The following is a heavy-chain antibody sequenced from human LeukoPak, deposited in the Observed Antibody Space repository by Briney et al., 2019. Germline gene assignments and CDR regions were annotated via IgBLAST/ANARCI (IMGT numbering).Heavy chain of an antibody. CDR2: IYYSGST. D-gene: IGHD3-22*01. V-gene: IGHV4-31*03. Sequence: SETLSLTCTVSGGSISSGGYYWSWIRQHPGKGLEWIGYIYYSGSTYYNPSLKSRVTISVDTSKNQFSLKLSSVTAADTAVYYCARVYGGYYDSSGLYYFDYWGQGTLVTVSS. CDR3: ARVYGGYYDSSGLYYFDY. J-gene: IGHJ4*02. CDR1: GGSISSGGYY.